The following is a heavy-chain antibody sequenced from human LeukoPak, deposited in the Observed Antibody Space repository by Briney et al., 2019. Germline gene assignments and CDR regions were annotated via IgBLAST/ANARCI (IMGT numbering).Heavy chain of an antibody. J-gene: IGHJ6*02. D-gene: IGHD3-10*01. CDR1: GFTFSSYG. CDR3: ARERAMVRGVFGYYYGMDV. V-gene: IGHV3-33*01. Sequence: GGSLRLSCAASGFTFSSYGMHWVRQAPGKGLEWVAVIWYDGSNKYYADSVKGRFTISRDNSKNTLYLQMNSLRAEDTAVYYCARERAMVRGVFGYYYGMDVWGQGTTVTVSS. CDR2: IWYDGSNK.